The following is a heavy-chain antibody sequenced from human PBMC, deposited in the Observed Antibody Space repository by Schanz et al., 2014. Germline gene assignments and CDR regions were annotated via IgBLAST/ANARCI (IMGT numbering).Heavy chain of an antibody. V-gene: IGHV1-69*04. CDR3: ASSGAGYSSSWDFDY. J-gene: IGHJ4*02. Sequence: QVQLVQSGAEVKKPGASVKVSCKASGYTFTSYGISWVRQAPGQGLEWMGRIISILGIPNYAQKFQGRLTITADKSTSTAYMELSSLRSEDTAVYYCASSGAGYSSSWDFDYWGQGTLVTVSS. CDR1: GYTFTSYG. CDR2: IISILGIP. D-gene: IGHD6-13*01.